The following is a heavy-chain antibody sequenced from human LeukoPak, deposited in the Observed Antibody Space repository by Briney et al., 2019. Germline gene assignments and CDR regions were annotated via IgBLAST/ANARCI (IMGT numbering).Heavy chain of an antibody. CDR3: ARDGSLTMVRGVRIRSYMDV. J-gene: IGHJ6*03. Sequence: GASVKVSCKASGYTFTSYDINWVRQATGQGLEWMGWMNPNSGNTGYAQKLQGRVTMTTDTSTSTAYMELRSLRSDDTAVYYCARDGSLTMVRGVRIRSYMDVWGKGTTVTISS. V-gene: IGHV1-8*01. CDR2: MNPNSGNT. D-gene: IGHD3-10*01. CDR1: GYTFTSYD.